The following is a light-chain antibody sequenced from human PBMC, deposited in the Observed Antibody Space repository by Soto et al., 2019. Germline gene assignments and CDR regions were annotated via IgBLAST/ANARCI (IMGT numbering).Light chain of an antibody. CDR3: GADHGSGSKFVVV. CDR1: SGYSNYK. V-gene: IGLV9-49*01. J-gene: IGLJ2*01. CDR2: VGTGGIVG. Sequence: QSVLTQPPSASASLGASVTLTCTLSSGYSNYKVDWYQQRPGKGPRFVMRVGTGGIVGSKGDGIPARFSVLGSGLNRYLTIKNIQEEDESDYHCGADHGSGSKFVVVFGGGTKLTVL.